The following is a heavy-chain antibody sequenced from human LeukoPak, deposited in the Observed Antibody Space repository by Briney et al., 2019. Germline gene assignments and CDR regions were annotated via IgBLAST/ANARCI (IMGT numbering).Heavy chain of an antibody. J-gene: IGHJ6*04. CDR1: GGSISSYY. CDR2: IYYSGST. D-gene: IGHD6-13*01. V-gene: IGHV4-59*01. CDR3: ARERIAAAGPRYYYGMDV. Sequence: SETLSLTCTVSGGSISSYYWSWIRQPPGKGLEWIGYIYYSGSTNYNPSLKSRVTISVDTSKNQFSLKLSSVTAADTAVYYCARERIAAAGPRYYYGMDVWGKGTTVTVSS.